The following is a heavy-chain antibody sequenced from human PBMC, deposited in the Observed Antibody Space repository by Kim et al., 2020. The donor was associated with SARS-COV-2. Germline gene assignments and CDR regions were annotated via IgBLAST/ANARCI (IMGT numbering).Heavy chain of an antibody. D-gene: IGHD6-19*01. Sequence: VKRRFTISRDNAKNSLYLQMNSLRAEDTALYYCAKDSGWYLSDYYYGMDVWGQGTTVTVSS. CDR3: AKDSGWYLSDYYYGMDV. J-gene: IGHJ6*02. V-gene: IGHV3-9*01.